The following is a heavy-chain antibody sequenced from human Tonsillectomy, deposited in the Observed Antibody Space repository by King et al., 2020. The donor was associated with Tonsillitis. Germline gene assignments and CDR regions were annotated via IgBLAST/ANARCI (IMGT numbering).Heavy chain of an antibody. CDR3: ARDLMPYSGSYPRWAFDI. V-gene: IGHV3-21*01. CDR2: ISSSSSYI. D-gene: IGHD1-26*01. J-gene: IGHJ3*02. CDR1: GFTFSSYS. Sequence: VQLVESGGGLVKPGGSLRLSCAASGFTFSSYSMNWVRQAPGKGLEWVSSISSSSSYIYYADSVKGRFTISRDNAKNSLYLQMNGLRADDTAVYYCARDLMPYSGSYPRWAFDIWGQGTMVTVSS.